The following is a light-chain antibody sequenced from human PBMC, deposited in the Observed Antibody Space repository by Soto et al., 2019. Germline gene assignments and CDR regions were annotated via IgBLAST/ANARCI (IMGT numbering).Light chain of an antibody. J-gene: IGKJ2*01. V-gene: IGKV3-15*01. CDR3: QQYINGYT. CDR2: SAS. CDR1: QSVSSS. Sequence: EVVMTQSPATLSVFPGERVTLSCRASQSVSSSLAWYQQKPGQAPGLLIYSASTRATGIPARFRGSGSGTEFTLTISSLESEDFAVYYCQQYINGYTFGQGTKLEIK.